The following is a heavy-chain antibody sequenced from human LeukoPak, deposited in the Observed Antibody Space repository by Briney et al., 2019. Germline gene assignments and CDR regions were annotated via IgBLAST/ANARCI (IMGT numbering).Heavy chain of an antibody. V-gene: IGHV4-59*12. Sequence: SETLSLTCTVSGGSISSYYWSWIRQPPGKGLEWIGYIYYSGSTSYNPSLKSRVTISVDTSKNQFSLTLSSVTAADTAVYYCARLTTTRIAAARFATDWGQGTLVTVSS. D-gene: IGHD6-13*01. CDR3: ARLTTTRIAAARFATD. CDR2: IYYSGST. CDR1: GGSISSYY. J-gene: IGHJ4*02.